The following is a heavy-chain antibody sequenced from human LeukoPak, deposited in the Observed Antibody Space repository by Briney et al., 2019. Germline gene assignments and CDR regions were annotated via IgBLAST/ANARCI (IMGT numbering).Heavy chain of an antibody. J-gene: IGHJ4*02. CDR2: IIPILGIA. CDR3: ARDHFKGSYVFD. Sequence: ASVKVSCKASGGTFSSYAISWVRQAPGQGLEWMGRIIPILGIANYAQKFQGRVTITADKSTSTAYMEPSSLRSEDTAVYYCARDHFKGSYVFDWGQGTLVTVSS. D-gene: IGHD3-16*01. V-gene: IGHV1-69*04. CDR1: GGTFSSYA.